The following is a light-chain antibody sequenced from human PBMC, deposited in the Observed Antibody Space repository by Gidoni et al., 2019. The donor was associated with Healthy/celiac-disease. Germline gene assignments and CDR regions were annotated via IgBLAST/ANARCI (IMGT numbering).Light chain of an antibody. Sequence: QSALTQPASVYASPGQSLTLSCTGTSSDVCGYNYVSWYQQPPATAPKLMIYDVSNRPSGVSNRFSGSKSCNTASRTISGLQAEDDADYYCSSYTSSSTPYVFGTGTKVTVL. J-gene: IGLJ1*01. CDR2: DVS. CDR3: SSYTSSSTPYV. V-gene: IGLV2-14*01. CDR1: SSDVCGYNY.